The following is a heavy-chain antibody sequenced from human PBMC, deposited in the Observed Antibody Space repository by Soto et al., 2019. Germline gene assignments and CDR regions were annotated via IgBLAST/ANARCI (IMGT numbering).Heavy chain of an antibody. CDR3: ARDLGYDILTRGAFDI. J-gene: IGHJ3*02. V-gene: IGHV4-4*02. D-gene: IGHD3-9*01. CDR1: SGSISSSNW. CDR2: IYHSGST. Sequence: QVQLQESGPGLVKPSGTLSLTCAVSSGSISSSNWWSWVRQPPGKGLEWIGEIYHSGSTNYNPSLKSRVTISVDKCKNQFSLKLSSVTAADTAVYYCARDLGYDILTRGAFDIWGQGTMVTVSS.